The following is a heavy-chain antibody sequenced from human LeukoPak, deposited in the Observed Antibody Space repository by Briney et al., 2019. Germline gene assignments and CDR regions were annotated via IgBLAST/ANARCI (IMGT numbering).Heavy chain of an antibody. CDR3: ARVPLRYFDWLLGRDY. J-gene: IGHJ4*02. Sequence: GASVKVSCKASGYTFTGYYMHWVRQAPGQGLEWVGWISGYNGDTNYAQKLQGRVTMTTDTSTSTAYMELRSLRSDDTAVYYCARVPLRYFDWLLGRDYWGQGTLVTVSS. CDR2: ISGYNGDT. CDR1: GYTFTGYY. V-gene: IGHV1-18*04. D-gene: IGHD3-9*01.